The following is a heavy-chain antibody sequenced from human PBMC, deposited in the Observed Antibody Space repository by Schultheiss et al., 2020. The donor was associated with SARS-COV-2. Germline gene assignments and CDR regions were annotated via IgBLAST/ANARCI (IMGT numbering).Heavy chain of an antibody. CDR1: GFSFSTYV. D-gene: IGHD3-16*02. CDR2: ISSSSSYI. J-gene: IGHJ4*02. V-gene: IGHV3-21*01. Sequence: GGSLRLSCAASGFSFSTYVMHWVRQAPGKGLEWVSSISSSSSYIYYADSVKGRFTISRDNAKNSLYLQMNSLRAEDTAVYYCARGARGGVWGSYRTDYWGQGTLVTVSS. CDR3: ARGARGGVWGSYRTDY.